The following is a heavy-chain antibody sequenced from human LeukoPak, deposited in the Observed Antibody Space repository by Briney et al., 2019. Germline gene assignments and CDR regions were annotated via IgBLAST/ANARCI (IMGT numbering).Heavy chain of an antibody. D-gene: IGHD5-12*01. CDR3: ARVLCSGYDSVY. CDR1: GFTFSSYS. J-gene: IGHJ4*02. V-gene: IGHV3-21*01. CDR2: ISSSSSYI. Sequence: GGSLRLSCAASGFTFSSYSMNWVRQAPGKGLEWVSSISSSSSYIYYADSVKGRFTISRDNAKNSLYLQMNSLRAEDTAVYYCARVLCSGYDSVYWGQGTLVTVSS.